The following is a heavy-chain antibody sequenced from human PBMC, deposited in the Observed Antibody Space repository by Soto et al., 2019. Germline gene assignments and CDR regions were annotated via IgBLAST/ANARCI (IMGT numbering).Heavy chain of an antibody. CDR2: INPNGGST. V-gene: IGHV1-46*03. D-gene: IGHD3-10*01. Sequence: QVQLVQSGAEVKKPGASVKVSCKASGYTFTSYYMHWVRQAPGQGLEWMGIINPNGGSTSYAQKFQGRVTMTRDTSTSTVYMELSSLRSEDTAVYYCASDYYGSGSFYYYYYGMDVWGQGTTVTVSS. CDR1: GYTFTSYY. J-gene: IGHJ6*02. CDR3: ASDYYGSGSFYYYYYGMDV.